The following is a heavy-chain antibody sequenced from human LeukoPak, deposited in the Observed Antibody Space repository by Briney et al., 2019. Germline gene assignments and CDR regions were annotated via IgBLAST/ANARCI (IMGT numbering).Heavy chain of an antibody. D-gene: IGHD2-21*01. V-gene: IGHV3-13*01. CDR2: ISTAGDT. Sequence: GGSLRLSCAASGFTFSSYDMHWVRQPPGKGLEWVCAISTAGDTYYPGSVKGRFTIARDAAKNSLYLQMNSLRAADTAVYYCARRGLFPGPHEAFDIWGHGTMVTVSS. J-gene: IGHJ3*02. CDR3: ARRGLFPGPHEAFDI. CDR1: GFTFSSYD.